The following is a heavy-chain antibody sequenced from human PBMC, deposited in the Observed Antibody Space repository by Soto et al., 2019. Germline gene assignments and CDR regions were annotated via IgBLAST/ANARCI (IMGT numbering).Heavy chain of an antibody. Sequence: SETLSLTCTVSGGSISNYYWTWIRQPAGKGLEWIGRIYTSGSTNYNPSLKSRVTMSVDTSKRQFSLELSSVTAADTAIYSCASRYCSSTACYGYLEYWGQGTLVTVSS. CDR2: IYTSGST. CDR1: GGSISNYY. D-gene: IGHD2-2*01. J-gene: IGHJ4*02. CDR3: ASRYCSSTACYGYLEY. V-gene: IGHV4-4*07.